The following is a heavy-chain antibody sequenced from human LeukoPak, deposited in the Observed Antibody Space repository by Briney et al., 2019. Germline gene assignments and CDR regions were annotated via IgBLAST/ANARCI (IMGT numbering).Heavy chain of an antibody. D-gene: IGHD6-19*01. CDR1: GFTFSSSV. V-gene: IGHV3-30*18. CDR3: AKDQFSSGFEYFQH. CDR2: ISYDGSNK. Sequence: PGRSLRLSCAASGFTFSSSVMHWVRQAPGKGLEWVAVISYDGSNKYYADSVRGRFTISRDNSKNTLYLQMNSLRPEDTAVYYCAKDQFSSGFEYFQHWGQGTLVTVSS. J-gene: IGHJ1*01.